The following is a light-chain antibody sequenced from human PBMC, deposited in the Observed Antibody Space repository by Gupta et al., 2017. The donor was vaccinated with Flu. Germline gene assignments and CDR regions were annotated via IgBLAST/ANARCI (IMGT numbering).Light chain of an antibody. J-gene: IGLJ3*02. CDR1: SSNIGSSG. V-gene: IGLV1-47*01. Sequence: RETISLSGSSSNIGSSGFYWYQQSTATTPKLLIYMNDQRRSGVPDRFSGSKSGASASMAISGLRDEEGADYYCATWDASMSGWVFGGGPKLTVL. CDR2: MND. CDR3: ATWDASMSGWV.